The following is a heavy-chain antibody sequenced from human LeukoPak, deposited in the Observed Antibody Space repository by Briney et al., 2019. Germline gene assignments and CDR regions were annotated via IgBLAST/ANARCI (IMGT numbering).Heavy chain of an antibody. V-gene: IGHV3-7*01. Sequence: PGGSLRLSSAASGFTFSSYWMSWVRQAPGKGLEWVANIKQDGSEKYYVDSVKGRFTISRDNAKNSLYLQMNSLRAEDTAVYYCARDRLIVVVTHFDYWGQGTLVTVSS. CDR2: IKQDGSEK. CDR3: ARDRLIVVVTHFDY. D-gene: IGHD3-22*01. CDR1: GFTFSSYW. J-gene: IGHJ4*02.